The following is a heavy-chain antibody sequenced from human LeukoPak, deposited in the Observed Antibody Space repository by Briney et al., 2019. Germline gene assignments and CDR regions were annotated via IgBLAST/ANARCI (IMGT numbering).Heavy chain of an antibody. Sequence: SETLSLSCAVYGGSFSGYYWSWIRQPPGKGLEWIGEINHSVSTNYNPSLRSRVTISVDTSKNQFSLKLTSVTAADTAVYYCARGGTISSGVTMIVVAAEDSHAFDIWGQGTMVTVSS. CDR2: INHSVST. V-gene: IGHV4-34*01. J-gene: IGHJ3*02. CDR3: ARGGTISSGVTMIVVAAEDSHAFDI. CDR1: GGSFSGYY. D-gene: IGHD3-22*01.